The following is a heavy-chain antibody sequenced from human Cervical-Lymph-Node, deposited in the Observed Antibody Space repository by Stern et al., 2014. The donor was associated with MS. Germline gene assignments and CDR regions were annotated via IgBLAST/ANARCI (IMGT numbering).Heavy chain of an antibody. CDR2: IKQDGSVR. Sequence: VQLVESGGGSVQPGGSLRLSCAASGFSISVYWMSWVRQAPGKGLEWVANIKQDGSVRYYADSVKGRFVVSRDNAENSLHLQMNSLRLEDTAVYYCANERTGAYDYWGQGALVTVSS. D-gene: IGHD1-26*01. V-gene: IGHV3-7*01. CDR3: ANERTGAYDY. J-gene: IGHJ4*02. CDR1: GFSISVYW.